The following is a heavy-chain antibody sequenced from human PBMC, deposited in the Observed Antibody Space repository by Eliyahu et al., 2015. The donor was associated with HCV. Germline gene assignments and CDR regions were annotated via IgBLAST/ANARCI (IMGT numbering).Heavy chain of an antibody. CDR2: IIPIFGTA. Sequence: QVXLVQSGAEVKKPGSSVXVSCKXSGGTFSSYAIXXGRQAPGQGLEWMGGIIPIFGTANYAQKFQGRVTITADESTSTAYMELSSLRSEDTAVYYCARGAVHYDFWSGYYPPYYFDYWGQGTLVTVSS. D-gene: IGHD3-3*01. V-gene: IGHV1-69*01. CDR1: GGTFSSYA. CDR3: ARGAVHYDFWSGYYPPYYFDY. J-gene: IGHJ4*02.